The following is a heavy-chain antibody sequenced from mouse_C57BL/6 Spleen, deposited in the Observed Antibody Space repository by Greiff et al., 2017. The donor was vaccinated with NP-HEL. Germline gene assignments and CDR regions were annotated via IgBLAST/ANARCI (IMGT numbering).Heavy chain of an antibody. CDR3: ARGAYYSNLFAY. Sequence: VQLQQSGPELVKPGASVKLSCKASGYTFTSYDINWVKQRPGQGLEWIGWIYPRDGDTNYNGKFKGKATLTADKSSSTAYMQLSSLTSEDSAVYFCARGAYYSNLFAYWGQGTLVTVSA. CDR2: IYPRDGDT. CDR1: GYTFTSYD. V-gene: IGHV1-85*01. J-gene: IGHJ3*01. D-gene: IGHD2-5*01.